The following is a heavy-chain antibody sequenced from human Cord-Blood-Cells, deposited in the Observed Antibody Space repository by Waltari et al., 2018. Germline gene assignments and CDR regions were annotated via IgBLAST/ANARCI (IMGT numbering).Heavy chain of an antibody. CDR3: ATGQLPHTAFYDLWSGDAFDI. CDR1: GGSISSGSYY. CDR2: IYTSGST. J-gene: IGHJ3*02. Sequence: QVQLQESGPGLVKPSQTLSLTCTVSGGSISSGSYYWSWIRQPAGKGLEWIGYIYTSGSTNYNPTLKSRDTRSVDTSKNQFSLKLSSVTAADTAVYYCATGQLPHTAFYDLWSGDAFDIWGQGTMVTVSS. D-gene: IGHD3-3*01. V-gene: IGHV4-61*09.